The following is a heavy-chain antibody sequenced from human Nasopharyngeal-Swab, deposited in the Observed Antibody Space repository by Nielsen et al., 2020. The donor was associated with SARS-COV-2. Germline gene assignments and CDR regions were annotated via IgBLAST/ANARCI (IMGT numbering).Heavy chain of an antibody. CDR3: ARAVAATPDADYYYMDV. D-gene: IGHD2-15*01. CDR2: MNPNSGNT. V-gene: IGHV1-8*01. CDR1: GYTFTSYD. Sequence: ASVKVSCKASGYTFTSYDINWVRQATGQGLEWMGWMNPNSGNTGYAQKFQGRVTMTRNTSISTAYMELSSLRSEDTAVYYCARAVAATPDADYYYMDVWGKGTTVTVSS. J-gene: IGHJ6*03.